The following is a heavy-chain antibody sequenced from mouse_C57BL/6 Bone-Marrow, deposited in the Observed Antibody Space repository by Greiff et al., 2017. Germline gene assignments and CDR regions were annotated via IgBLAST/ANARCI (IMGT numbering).Heavy chain of an antibody. CDR2: IDPENGDT. D-gene: IGHD1-1*01. CDR1: GFNIKDDY. J-gene: IGHJ3*01. V-gene: IGHV14-4*01. CDR3: TIYYYGSNAWFAY. Sequence: VQLKESGAELVRPGASVKLSCTASGFNIKDDYMHWVKQRPEQGLEWIGWIDPENGDTEYASKFQGKATITADTSSNTAYLQLSSLTSEDTAVYYGTIYYYGSNAWFAYWGQGTLVTVSA.